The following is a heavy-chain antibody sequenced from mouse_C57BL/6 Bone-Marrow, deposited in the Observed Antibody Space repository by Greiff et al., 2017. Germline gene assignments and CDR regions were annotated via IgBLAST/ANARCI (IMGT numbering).Heavy chain of an antibody. J-gene: IGHJ2*01. CDR3: SSFDGNYFDF. Sequence: VQLQQSGAELVRPGASVKLSCTASGSNIKDDYIHWVKQRPEQGLEWIGWIDPEIGDTEYASKFQGKATITSDTSSNTAYLQLSSLTSEDTAVYYCSSFDGNYFDFWGQGTPLTGAS. D-gene: IGHD2-3*01. CDR2: IDPEIGDT. CDR1: GSNIKDDY. V-gene: IGHV14-4*01.